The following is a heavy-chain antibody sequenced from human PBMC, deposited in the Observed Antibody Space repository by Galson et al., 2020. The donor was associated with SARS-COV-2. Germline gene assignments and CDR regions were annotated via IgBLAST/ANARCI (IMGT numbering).Heavy chain of an antibody. CDR2: VDPKSGGT. J-gene: IGHJ4*01. CDR1: GYNFIDYF. CDR3: ARGPVSGAFDY. D-gene: IGHD6-19*01. V-gene: IGHV1-2*02. Sequence: GESLKISCKASGYNFIDYFMHWLRQAPGQGLEWMGWVDPKSGGTGYAHKFQGRVSMTRDTSISTAYMDLSSLGSDDTAVYYCARGPVSGAFDYWGHGSLVIVSS.